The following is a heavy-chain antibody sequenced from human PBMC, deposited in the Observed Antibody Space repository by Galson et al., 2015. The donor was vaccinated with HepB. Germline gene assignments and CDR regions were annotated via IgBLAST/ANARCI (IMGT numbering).Heavy chain of an antibody. CDR3: AKHQGGVGRGWFDP. CDR1: GYKFTTYW. D-gene: IGHD3-16*01. V-gene: IGHV5-51*01. Sequence: QSGAEVKKPGESLKISCKGSGYKFTTYWIAWVRQMPGKGLEWMGMIYLDDSDSMCNSSFQGHVTMSVDKSTSTAYLQWSSLEASDTAMYYCAKHQGGVGRGWFDPWGQGTLVSVSS. J-gene: IGHJ5*02. CDR2: IYLDDSDS.